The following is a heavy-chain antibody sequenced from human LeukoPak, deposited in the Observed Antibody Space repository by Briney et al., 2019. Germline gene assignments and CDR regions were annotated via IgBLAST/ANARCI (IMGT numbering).Heavy chain of an antibody. CDR2: ISYDGSNK. Sequence: QTGGSLRLSCAASGFTFSSYAMHWVRQAPGKGLEWVAVISYDGSNKYYADSVKGRFTISRDNSKNTLYLQMNSLRAEDTAVYYCARDTIKYYYDSSGYYGPGDYWGQGTLVTVSS. CDR3: ARDTIKYYYDSSGYYGPGDY. CDR1: GFTFSSYA. V-gene: IGHV3-30-3*01. D-gene: IGHD3-22*01. J-gene: IGHJ4*02.